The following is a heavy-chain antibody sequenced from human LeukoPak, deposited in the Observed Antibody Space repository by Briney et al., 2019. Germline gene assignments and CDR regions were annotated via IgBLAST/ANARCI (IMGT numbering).Heavy chain of an antibody. Sequence: PGGSLRLSCAASGFTFSSYGIHWVRQAPGKGLEWVAVISYDGGIKYYADSVKGRFTISRDNSKNTLYLQMNSLRAEDTAVYYCARLPASLGYCSGGSCYSGRFHWFDPWGQGTLVTVSS. CDR3: ARLPASLGYCSGGSCYSGRFHWFDP. CDR2: ISYDGGIK. V-gene: IGHV3-33*05. J-gene: IGHJ5*02. D-gene: IGHD2-15*01. CDR1: GFTFSSYG.